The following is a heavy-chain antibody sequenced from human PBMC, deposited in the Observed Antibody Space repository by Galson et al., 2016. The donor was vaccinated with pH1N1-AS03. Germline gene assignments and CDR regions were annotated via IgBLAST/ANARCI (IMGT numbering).Heavy chain of an antibody. CDR1: GFSLTTDKMC. CDR2: IDWDDDE. Sequence: PALVKPTQTLTLTCTFSGFSLTTDKMCVTWIRQPPGKALEWLARIDWDDDEYYSRSLRTRLTISKDTSKNQVVLTMTNMDPADTGTYFCARSPVDYFYSLGMDVWGQGTPVTVS. J-gene: IGHJ6*02. CDR3: ARSPVDYFYSLGMDV. V-gene: IGHV2-70*11.